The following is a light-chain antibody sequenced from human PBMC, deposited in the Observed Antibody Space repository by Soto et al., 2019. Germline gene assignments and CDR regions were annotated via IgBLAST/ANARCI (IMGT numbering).Light chain of an antibody. CDR1: QSISSSY. Sequence: IVLTQSPGTLSLSPGERATLSCRASQSISSSYLAWYQQKPGQAPRLLIYGASNGATAIPDRFSGSGSGTDFTLTISRLEPEDFEVYYCQQYDDSPGTLGQGTKVDI. CDR2: GAS. CDR3: QQYDDSPGT. J-gene: IGKJ1*01. V-gene: IGKV3-20*01.